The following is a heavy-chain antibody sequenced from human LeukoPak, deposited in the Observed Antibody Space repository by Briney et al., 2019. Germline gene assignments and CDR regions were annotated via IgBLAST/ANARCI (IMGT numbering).Heavy chain of an antibody. J-gene: IGHJ6*02. CDR3: AGPESLSGSYSPDCYYGMDV. D-gene: IGHD1-26*01. Sequence: ASVKVSCKASGGTFSSYAISWVRQAPGQGLEWMGGIIPIFGTANYAQKFQGRVTITADESTSTAYMELSSLRSEDTAVYYCAGPESLSGSYSPDCYYGMDVWGQGTTVTVSS. CDR1: GGTFSSYA. V-gene: IGHV1-69*13. CDR2: IIPIFGTA.